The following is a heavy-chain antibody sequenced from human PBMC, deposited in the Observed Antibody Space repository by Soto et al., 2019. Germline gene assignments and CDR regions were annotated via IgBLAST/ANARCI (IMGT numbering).Heavy chain of an antibody. V-gene: IGHV1-69*13. J-gene: IGHJ1*01. Sequence: ASVKVSCKASGGTFGSYAISWVRQAPGQGLEWMGGIIPIFGTANYAQKFQGRVTITADESTSTAYMELSSLRSEDTAVYYCARESLEYYYDSSGYFQHWGQGTLVTVSS. D-gene: IGHD3-22*01. CDR3: ARESLEYYYDSSGYFQH. CDR1: GGTFGSYA. CDR2: IIPIFGTA.